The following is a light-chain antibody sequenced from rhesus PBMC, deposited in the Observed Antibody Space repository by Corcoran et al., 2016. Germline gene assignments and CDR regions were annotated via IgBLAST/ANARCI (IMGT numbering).Light chain of an antibody. CDR2: GAS. CDR3: YQHSSGYS. CDR1: QRVSSY. V-gene: IGKV3-10*01. Sequence: QVILTQSPATLSLSPGERATLSCRASQRVSSYLTWYKKKPGKAPRLLTYGASSRATGIQDMFSGSGSGTDFPLTISSLELEDVGVYHCYQHSSGYSFGQGTKVEIK. J-gene: IGKJ2*01.